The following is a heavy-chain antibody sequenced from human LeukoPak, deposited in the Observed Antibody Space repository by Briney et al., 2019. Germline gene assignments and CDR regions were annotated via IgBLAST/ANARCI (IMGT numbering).Heavy chain of an antibody. J-gene: IGHJ4*02. CDR1: GGSINTYY. Sequence: SETLSLTCTVSGGSINTYYWSWIRQPPGKGLEWIGYIYYSGSTNYNPSLKSRVPMSVDTSKNQFSLKLSSVTAADTAVYYCAGRPYYSDSSACDYWGQGTLVTVSS. CDR3: AGRPYYSDSSACDY. V-gene: IGHV4-59*01. CDR2: IYYSGST. D-gene: IGHD3-22*01.